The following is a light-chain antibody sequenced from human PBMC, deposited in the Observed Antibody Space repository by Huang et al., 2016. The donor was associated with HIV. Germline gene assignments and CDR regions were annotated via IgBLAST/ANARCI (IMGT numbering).Light chain of an antibody. CDR1: QSVSGF. J-gene: IGKJ2*01. V-gene: IGKV3-11*01. CDR3: QHRGNWPPSYT. CDR2: DAS. Sequence: DIVLTQSPATLSLSPGERATLSCRASQSVSGFLGWYQQKPGQAPRLLIYDASPRASGIPARFSGSGSGTDFTLTISSLVPEDFAVYYCQHRGNWPPSYTFGQGTKLEIK.